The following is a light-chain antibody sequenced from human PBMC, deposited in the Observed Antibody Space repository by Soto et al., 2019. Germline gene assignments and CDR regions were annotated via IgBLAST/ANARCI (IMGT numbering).Light chain of an antibody. V-gene: IGKV3-20*01. CDR3: QQYGSSPPT. CDR2: GAA. CDR1: QSVSSTY. J-gene: IGKJ2*01. Sequence: EIVLTRSPGTXSLSPGERATLSCRASQSVSSTYFAWYQQKPGQALRLLIYGAASRATGIPDRFSGSGSGTDFTLTISRLEPEDFAVYYCQQYGSSPPTFGQGTKLEIK.